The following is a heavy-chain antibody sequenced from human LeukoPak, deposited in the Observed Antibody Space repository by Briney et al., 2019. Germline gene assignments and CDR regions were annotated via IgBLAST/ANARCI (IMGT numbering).Heavy chain of an antibody. V-gene: IGHV3-7*01. CDR2: INQGGSVQ. J-gene: IGHJ4*02. CDR1: GFTFRSYW. Sequence: GGSLRLSCAASGFTFRSYWMSWVRQAPGKGLEWVANINQGGSVQYYMDSVKGRFTISRDDAKNSLYVQMNSLRDEDTAVYCARVEYSGWNLKYWGQGTLVTVSS. D-gene: IGHD5-12*01. CDR3: ARVEYSGWNLKY.